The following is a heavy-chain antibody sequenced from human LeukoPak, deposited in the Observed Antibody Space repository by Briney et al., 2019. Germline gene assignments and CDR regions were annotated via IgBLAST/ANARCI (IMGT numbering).Heavy chain of an antibody. CDR1: GYSLTELS. V-gene: IGHV1-24*01. J-gene: IGHJ4*02. D-gene: IGHD1-7*01. CDR2: FDPGNGET. Sequence: GASVKVSCKVSGYSLTELSMHWGRQAPGKGGEWMGGFDPGNGETIFTKTLQRRVTMTDDTSTDTAYMELSSLRSEDTAVYYCTGGTFSRLLDYWGQGTLVTLSS. CDR3: TGGTFSRLLDY.